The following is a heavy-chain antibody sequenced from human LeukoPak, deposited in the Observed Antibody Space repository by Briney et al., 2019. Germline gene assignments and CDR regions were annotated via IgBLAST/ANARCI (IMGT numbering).Heavy chain of an antibody. Sequence: ASVKVSCKASGYTFTSYDINWVRQATGQGLEWMGWMNPNSGNTGYAQKFQGRVTMTRNTSISTAYMELSSLRSEDTAVYYCARVPGRHQQPYYYDSSGSVYYFDYWGQGTLVTVSS. V-gene: IGHV1-8*01. CDR2: MNPNSGNT. D-gene: IGHD3-22*01. CDR1: GYTFTSYD. J-gene: IGHJ4*02. CDR3: ARVPGRHQQPYYYDSSGSVYYFDY.